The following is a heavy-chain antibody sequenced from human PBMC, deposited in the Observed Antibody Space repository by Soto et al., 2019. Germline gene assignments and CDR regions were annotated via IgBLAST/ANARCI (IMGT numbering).Heavy chain of an antibody. CDR3: ARAPYYGSGTYYYCALDV. CDR2: ISGTAGTI. J-gene: IGHJ6*02. Sequence: QVQLVESGGGLVKPGGSLRLSCEASGITFSDHYMTWIRQAPGKGLEWISYISGTAGTIYYADSVKGRFTISRDNAKNSLFLQLTSLTAEDTAVYYCARAPYYGSGTYYYCALDVWGHGTTVTVSS. V-gene: IGHV3-11*01. D-gene: IGHD3-10*01. CDR1: GITFSDHY.